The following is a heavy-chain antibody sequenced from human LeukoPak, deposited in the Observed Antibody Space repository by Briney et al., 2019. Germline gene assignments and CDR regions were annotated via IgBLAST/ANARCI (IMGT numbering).Heavy chain of an antibody. V-gene: IGHV3-13*01. Sequence: GGSLRLSCAASGFTFSSHDMHWVRQPTGKGGEWVSVIGTAGNTYYADSVKGRFTISRENARNSLLLEMDNLRAEDTAVYYCARSKSYSSGWTDFDWWGQGTLVTVSS. CDR2: IGTAGNT. CDR1: GFTFSSHD. D-gene: IGHD6-19*01. J-gene: IGHJ4*02. CDR3: ARSKSYSSGWTDFDW.